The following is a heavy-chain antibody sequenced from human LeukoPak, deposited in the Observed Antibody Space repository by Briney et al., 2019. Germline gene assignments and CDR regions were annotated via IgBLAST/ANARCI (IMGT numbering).Heavy chain of an antibody. D-gene: IGHD6-6*01. CDR1: GGSISSSSYY. V-gene: IGHV4-39*07. J-gene: IGHJ5*02. Sequence: KPSETLSLTCTVSGGSISSSSYYWGWIRQPPGKGLEWIGSIYHSGSTYYNPSLKSRVTISVDTSKNQFSLKLSSVTAADTAVYYCGGGFRSSSITDSWFDPWGQGTLVTVSS. CDR2: IYHSGST. CDR3: GGGFRSSSITDSWFDP.